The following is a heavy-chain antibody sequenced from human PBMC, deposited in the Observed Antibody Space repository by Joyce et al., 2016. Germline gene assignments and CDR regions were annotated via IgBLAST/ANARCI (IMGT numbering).Heavy chain of an antibody. Sequence: EVQLVESGGGLVKPGGSLRLSCAASGFTFSNYSMNWVRQAPGKGLEWVSSIRSSSVYIYYADSMKGRFTISRDNAKNSLYLQMNSLRAEDTAVYYCARAEDILNWWERITWFDPWGQGTLVTVSS. D-gene: IGHD3-9*01. CDR2: IRSSSVYI. V-gene: IGHV3-21*01. CDR1: GFTFSNYS. CDR3: ARAEDILNWWERITWFDP. J-gene: IGHJ5*02.